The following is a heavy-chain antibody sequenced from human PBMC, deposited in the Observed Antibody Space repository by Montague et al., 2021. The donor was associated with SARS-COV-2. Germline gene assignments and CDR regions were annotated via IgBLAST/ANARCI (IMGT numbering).Heavy chain of an antibody. V-gene: IGHV4-59*01. Sequence: SETLSLTCTVSGGSISSYCWSWVRQPPGKGLEWVGYSYYSGSANYNPSLKSRVTISVDTSKNQFSLKLSSVTAADTAVYYCARGFDIWGQGTMATVSS. J-gene: IGHJ3*02. CDR1: GGSISSYC. CDR2: SYYSGSA. CDR3: ARGFDI.